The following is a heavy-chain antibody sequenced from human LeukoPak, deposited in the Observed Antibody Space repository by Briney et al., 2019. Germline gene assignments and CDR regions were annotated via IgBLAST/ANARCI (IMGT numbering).Heavy chain of an antibody. V-gene: IGHV1-69*06. CDR1: GYTLTELS. CDR3: ARVGGSGSYYYDY. Sequence: ASVKVSYKVSGYTLTELSMHWVRQAPGQGLEWMGGIIPIFGTANYAQKFQGRLTITADKSTSTAYMELSSLRSEDTAVYYCARVGGSGSYYYDYWGQGTLVTVSS. D-gene: IGHD3-10*01. CDR2: IIPIFGTA. J-gene: IGHJ4*02.